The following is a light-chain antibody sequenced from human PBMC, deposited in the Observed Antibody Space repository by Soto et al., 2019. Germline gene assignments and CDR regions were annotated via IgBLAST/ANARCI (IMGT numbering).Light chain of an antibody. Sequence: DIQMTQSPSTLSSSVGDRVTITCRASQSISTWLAWYQQKAGKAPSLLIFKASELESGVPSRFTGSGSGTEFTLSISTMQPHEFAKYYCQQYNTYGNVWTFGQGTKVEIK. CDR1: QSISTW. CDR2: KAS. V-gene: IGKV1-5*03. J-gene: IGKJ1*01. CDR3: QQYNTYGNVWT.